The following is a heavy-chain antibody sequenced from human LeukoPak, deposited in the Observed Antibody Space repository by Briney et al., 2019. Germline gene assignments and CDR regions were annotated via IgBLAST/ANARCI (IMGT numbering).Heavy chain of an antibody. Sequence: GGSLRLSCAASGFTVSSNYMSWVRQAPGKGLEWVAVIWYDGSNKYYADSVKGRFTISRDNSKNTLYLQMNSLRAEDTAVYYCARDEDCGGDCDYFDYWGQGTLVTVSS. J-gene: IGHJ4*02. CDR3: ARDEDCGGDCDYFDY. CDR2: IWYDGSNK. CDR1: GFTVSSNY. D-gene: IGHD2-21*02. V-gene: IGHV3-33*08.